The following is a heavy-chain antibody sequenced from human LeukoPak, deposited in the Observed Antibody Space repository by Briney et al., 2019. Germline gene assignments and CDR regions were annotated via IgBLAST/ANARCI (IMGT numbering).Heavy chain of an antibody. V-gene: IGHV4-59*01. Sequence: SETLSLTCTVSGGLNSNYYWSWIRQPPGKGLEWIGYIYHSGSTNYNPSLKSRVTISVDTSKNQFSLKLSSVTAADTAVYYCARATGIVTRNNWFDPWGQGTLVTVSS. D-gene: IGHD1-26*01. CDR3: ARATGIVTRNNWFDP. J-gene: IGHJ5*02. CDR1: GGLNSNYY. CDR2: IYHSGST.